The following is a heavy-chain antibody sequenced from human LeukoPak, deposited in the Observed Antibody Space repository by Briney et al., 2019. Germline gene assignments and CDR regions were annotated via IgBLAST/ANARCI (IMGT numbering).Heavy chain of an antibody. J-gene: IGHJ4*02. CDR1: SGDA. D-gene: IGHD6-19*01. CDR2: INGRGDDT. V-gene: IGHV3-23*01. CDR3: AKGHRSSSSFFDS. Sequence: GGSLRLSCAASSGDAMSWVLQAAGRGLEWVSAINGRGDDTYCPDSVKGRFTISRDNSNNTLYLQMNSLRAEDTAVYYCAKGHRSSSSFFDSWGQGILVTVSS.